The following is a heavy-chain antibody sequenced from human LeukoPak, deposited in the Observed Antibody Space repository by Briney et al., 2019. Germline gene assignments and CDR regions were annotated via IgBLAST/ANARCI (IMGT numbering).Heavy chain of an antibody. V-gene: IGHV1-18*01. J-gene: IGHJ4*02. Sequence: ASVKVSCTPSGYIFITHGISWVRQAPGEGLEWMGWISPKNGNINCAQKFQGRVTMTTDTSTSTAYIEVRRLRSDYTAVYYCARCDHYDTSARYWGQGTLVTVSS. CDR2: ISPKNGNI. D-gene: IGHD3-22*01. CDR3: ARCDHYDTSARY. CDR1: GYIFITHG.